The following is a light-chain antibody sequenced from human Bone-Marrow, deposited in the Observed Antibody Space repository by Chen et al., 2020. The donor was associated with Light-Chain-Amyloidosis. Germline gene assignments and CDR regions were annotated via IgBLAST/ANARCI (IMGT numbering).Light chain of an antibody. CDR2: STS. CDR1: QTISIY. Sequence: DIQMTQTPSSLSASVGDRVTITCRASQTISIYVNWYQQKPGIAPKLLIFSTSTLQSGVPSRFSGSGSGTDFTLTINSLQPEDFASYYCQQSYTTPFTFGPGT. V-gene: IGKV1-39*01. CDR3: QQSYTTPFT. J-gene: IGKJ3*01.